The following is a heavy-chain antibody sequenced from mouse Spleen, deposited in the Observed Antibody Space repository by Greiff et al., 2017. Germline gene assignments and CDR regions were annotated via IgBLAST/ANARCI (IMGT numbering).Heavy chain of an antibody. J-gene: IGHJ3*01. Sequence: VQGVESGPGLVAPSQSLSITCTVSGFSLTSYGVDWVRQPPGKGLEWLGVIWGGGSTNYNSALMSRLSISKDNSKSQVFLKMNSLQTDDTAMYYCAKRNWDGGFAYWGQGTLVTVSA. V-gene: IGHV2-9*01. D-gene: IGHD4-1*01. CDR3: AKRNWDGGFAY. CDR2: IWGGGST. CDR1: GFSLTSYG.